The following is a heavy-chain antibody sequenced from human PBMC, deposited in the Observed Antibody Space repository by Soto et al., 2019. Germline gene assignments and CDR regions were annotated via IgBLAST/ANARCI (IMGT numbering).Heavy chain of an antibody. J-gene: IGHJ4*02. V-gene: IGHV4-59*01. CDR2: IYYSGST. D-gene: IGHD1-26*01. CDR1: GGSISSYY. Sequence: PSETLSLTCTVSGGSISSYYWNWIRQPPGKGLEWIGYIYYSGSTNYNPSLKSRVTISVDTSKNQFSLKLSSVTAADTAVYYCARRYGSAIDYWGQGTLVTVSS. CDR3: ARRYGSAIDY.